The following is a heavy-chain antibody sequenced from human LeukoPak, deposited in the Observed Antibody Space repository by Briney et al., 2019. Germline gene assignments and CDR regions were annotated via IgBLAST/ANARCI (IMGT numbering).Heavy chain of an antibody. CDR1: GFTFSSYD. CDR2: ISYDGSNK. D-gene: IGHD6-13*01. Sequence: PGGSLRLSCAASGFTFSSYDMSWVRQAPGKGLEWVAVISYDGSNKYYADSVKGRFTISRDNSKNTLYLQMNSLRAEDTAVYYCAKVTTGYSSSWSDYWGQGTLVTVSS. CDR3: AKVTTGYSSSWSDY. J-gene: IGHJ4*02. V-gene: IGHV3-30*18.